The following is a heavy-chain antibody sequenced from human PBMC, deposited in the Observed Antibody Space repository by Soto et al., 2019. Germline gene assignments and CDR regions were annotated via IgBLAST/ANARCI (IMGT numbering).Heavy chain of an antibody. Sequence: QVQLVQSEAKVRKPGASVKVSCKASGYSFTTHGISWVRRAPGHGLEWMGWISAYNGDTHYVQRFQGRLTMTTDTSTSTAYMELRSLTSDDTAVYYCARDPPFSGILRGTPLMDVWGQGTTVTVSS. CDR1: GYSFTTHG. D-gene: IGHD4-17*01. J-gene: IGHJ6*02. CDR3: ARDPPFSGILRGTPLMDV. CDR2: ISAYNGDT. V-gene: IGHV1-18*04.